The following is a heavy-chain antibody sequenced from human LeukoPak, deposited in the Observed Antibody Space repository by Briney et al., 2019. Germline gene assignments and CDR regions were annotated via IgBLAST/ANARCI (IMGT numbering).Heavy chain of an antibody. CDR1: GYRFTSYG. Sequence: ASVKVSCKASGYRFTSYGISWVRQAPGQGLEWLGWINPYNDNINYAQKVQDRVTLTTDTSATTAYMELRSLRSDDTAVYYCARGGGGGYYYHYMDVWGKGTTVAVSS. CDR3: ARGGGGGYYYHYMDV. D-gene: IGHD3-10*01. CDR2: INPYNDNI. J-gene: IGHJ6*03. V-gene: IGHV1-18*01.